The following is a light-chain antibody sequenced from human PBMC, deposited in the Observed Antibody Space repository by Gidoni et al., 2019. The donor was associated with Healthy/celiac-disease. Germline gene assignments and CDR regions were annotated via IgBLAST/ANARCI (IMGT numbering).Light chain of an antibody. V-gene: IGLV2-14*01. CDR1: SSDVGGYNY. CDR3: SSYTSSSTWV. Sequence: QSALTQPASVSGSPGQSITISCTGTSSDVGGYNYVSWYQQHPGKATKLMIYDVSNRPSGVSNRCSGSKSGNTASLTISGLQAEDEADYYCSSYTSSSTWVFGGGTKLTVL. J-gene: IGLJ3*02. CDR2: DVS.